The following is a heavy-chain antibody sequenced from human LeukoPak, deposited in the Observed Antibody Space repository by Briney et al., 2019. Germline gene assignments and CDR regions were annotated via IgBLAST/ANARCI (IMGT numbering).Heavy chain of an antibody. CDR2: ISLAGQT. J-gene: IGHJ4*02. CDR3: SRESGPFCPFGY. Sequence: SETLSLTCGVSGGSISGTNWWSWVRQPPGQGLEWIGEISLAGQTNYNPSLNGRVTMSLDKSSNQLSLHLTSVTAADTATYFCSRESGPFCPFGYWGQGTLVIVSS. CDR1: GGSISGTNW. V-gene: IGHV4/OR15-8*02. D-gene: IGHD1-26*01.